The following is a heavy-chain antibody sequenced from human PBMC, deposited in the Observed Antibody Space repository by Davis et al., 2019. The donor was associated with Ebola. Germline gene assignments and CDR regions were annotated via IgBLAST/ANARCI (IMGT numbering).Heavy chain of an antibody. CDR2: IHPGDSDT. Sequence: GGSLRLSCKGSGYSFTSPWIGWVRQMPGKGLEWMGIIHPGDSDTRYSPSFQGQVTISADKSINSAYLQWNSLRASDTAIYYCARPSSSYEASFDYWGQGTLVTVSS. D-gene: IGHD3-22*01. V-gene: IGHV5-51*01. J-gene: IGHJ4*02. CDR1: GYSFTSPW. CDR3: ARPSSSYEASFDY.